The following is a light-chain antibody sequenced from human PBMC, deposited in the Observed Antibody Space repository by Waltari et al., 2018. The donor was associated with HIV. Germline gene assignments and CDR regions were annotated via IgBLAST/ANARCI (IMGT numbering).Light chain of an antibody. Sequence: IVLTQSPGSGSSSPGERVTLSYRASQSPSNNYLAWYKQKPGQPTRLLISGASNRATGITDRFSGSGSGTDFTLTISRLEPEDFAVYYCQLVFTFGPGTKVDIK. J-gene: IGKJ3*01. V-gene: IGKV3-20*01. CDR1: QSPSNNY. CDR2: GAS. CDR3: QLVFT.